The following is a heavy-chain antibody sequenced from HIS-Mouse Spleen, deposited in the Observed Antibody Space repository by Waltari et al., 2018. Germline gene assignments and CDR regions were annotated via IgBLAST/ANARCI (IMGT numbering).Heavy chain of an antibody. V-gene: IGHV4-39*07. CDR1: GGSISSSSYY. J-gene: IGHJ2*01. CDR3: AREIPYSSSWYDWYFDL. CDR2: IYYRERT. D-gene: IGHD6-13*01. Sequence: QLQLQESGPGLVKPSETLSLTCTVSGGSISSSSYYWGWIRQPPGKGLGWFGSIYYRERTYYNPSLKSRVTISVDTSKNQFSLKLSSVTAAETAVYYCAREIPYSSSWYDWYFDLWGRGTLVTVSS.